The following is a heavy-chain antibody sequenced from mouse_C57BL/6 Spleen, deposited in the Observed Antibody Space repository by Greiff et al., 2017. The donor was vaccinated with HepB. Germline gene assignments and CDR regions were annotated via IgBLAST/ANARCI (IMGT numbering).Heavy chain of an antibody. J-gene: IGHJ4*01. Sequence: QVQLQQSDAELVKPGASVKISCKVSGYTFTDHTIHWMKQRPEQGLEWIGYIYPRDGSTKYNEKFKGKATLTADKSSSTAYMQLNSLTSEDSAVYFCARDYGSSYGYYAMDYWGQGTSVTVSS. CDR1: GYTFTDHT. CDR2: IYPRDGST. V-gene: IGHV1-78*01. D-gene: IGHD1-1*01. CDR3: ARDYGSSYGYYAMDY.